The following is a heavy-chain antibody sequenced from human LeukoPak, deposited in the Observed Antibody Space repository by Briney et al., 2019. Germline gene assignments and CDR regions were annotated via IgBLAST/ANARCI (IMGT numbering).Heavy chain of an antibody. CDR3: ARLYYYDSSGLPGDWFDP. D-gene: IGHD3-22*01. V-gene: IGHV5-51*01. Sequence: GESLKISWKGSGYSFTSYWIGWVRQMPGKGLEWMGIIYPGDSDTRYSPSFQGQVTISADKSISTAYLQWSSLKASETAMYYCARLYYYDSSGLPGDWFDPWGQGTLVTVSS. CDR2: IYPGDSDT. J-gene: IGHJ5*02. CDR1: GYSFTSYW.